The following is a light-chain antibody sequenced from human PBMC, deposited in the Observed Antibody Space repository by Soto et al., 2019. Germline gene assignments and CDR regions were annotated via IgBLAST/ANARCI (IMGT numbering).Light chain of an antibody. CDR2: EVS. V-gene: IGLV2-8*01. CDR1: SSDFGGYNY. CDR3: SSYAGSNVPYV. J-gene: IGLJ1*01. Sequence: QSALTQPPSASGSPGQSVTTSCTGTSSDFGGYNYVSWYQQHPGKAPKLMIYEVSKRPSGIPDRFSGSKSGNTASLTVSGLQAEDEADYYCSSYAGSNVPYVFGTGTKVTVL.